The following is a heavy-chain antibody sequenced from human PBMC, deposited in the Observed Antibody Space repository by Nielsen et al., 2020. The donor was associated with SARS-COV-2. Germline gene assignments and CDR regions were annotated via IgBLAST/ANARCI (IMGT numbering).Heavy chain of an antibody. Sequence: LKISCAASGFTFSSYGMHWVRQAPGKGLEWVAVISYDGSNKYYADSVKGRFTISRDNSKNTLYLQMNSLRAEDTALYYCAKENFVAAAGTGFDYWGQGTLVTVSS. CDR2: ISYDGSNK. J-gene: IGHJ4*02. D-gene: IGHD6-13*01. CDR3: AKENFVAAAGTGFDY. CDR1: GFTFSSYG. V-gene: IGHV3-30*18.